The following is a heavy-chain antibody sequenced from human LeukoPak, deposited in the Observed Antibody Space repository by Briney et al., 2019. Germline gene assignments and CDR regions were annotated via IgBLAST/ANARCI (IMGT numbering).Heavy chain of an antibody. J-gene: IGHJ4*02. CDR2: MNPDSGNT. D-gene: IGHD3-22*01. CDR1: GYTFTSYD. CDR3: ARADLYDSSGYPEY. Sequence: GASVKVSCKASGYTFTSYDINWVRQATGQGLEWMGWMNPDSGNTGYAQKFQGRVTITRNTSISTAYMELSSLRSEDTAVYYCARADLYDSSGYPEYWGQGTLVTVSS. V-gene: IGHV1-8*03.